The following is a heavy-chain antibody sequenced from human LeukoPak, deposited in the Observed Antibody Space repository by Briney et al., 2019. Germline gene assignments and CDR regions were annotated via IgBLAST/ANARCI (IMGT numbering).Heavy chain of an antibody. CDR1: GFTVSSNY. V-gene: IGHV3-53*01. CDR2: IYSGGST. Sequence: GGSLRLSCAASGFTVSSNYMSWVRQAPGKGLEWVSVIYSGGSTYYADSVKGRFTISRDNSKNTLYLQMNSLRAEDTAVYYCARDRIAVAGADAFDIWGQGTMVTVSS. D-gene: IGHD6-19*01. CDR3: ARDRIAVAGADAFDI. J-gene: IGHJ3*02.